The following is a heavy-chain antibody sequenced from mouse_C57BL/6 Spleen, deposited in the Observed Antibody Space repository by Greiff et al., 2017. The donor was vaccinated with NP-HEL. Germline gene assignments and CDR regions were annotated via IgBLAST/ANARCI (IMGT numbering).Heavy chain of an antibody. CDR2: INPGSGGT. V-gene: IGHV1-54*01. CDR3: ARERLLPRDFDV. Sequence: QVQLKESGAELVRPGTSVKVSCKASGYAFTNYLIEWVKQRPGQGLEWIGGINPGSGGTNYNEKFKGKATLTADKSSSTDYMQLSSLTSEDSAVYFCARERLLPRDFDVWGTGTTVTVSS. CDR1: GYAFTNYL. D-gene: IGHD2-3*01. J-gene: IGHJ1*03.